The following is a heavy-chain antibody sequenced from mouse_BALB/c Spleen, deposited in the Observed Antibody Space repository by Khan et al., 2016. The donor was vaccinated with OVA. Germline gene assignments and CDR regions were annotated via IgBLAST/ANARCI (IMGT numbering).Heavy chain of an antibody. V-gene: IGHV9-3-1*01. D-gene: IGHD2-10*01. CDR3: ARPPYFSYTFAY. J-gene: IGHJ4*01. CDR2: INTYTGEP. Sequence: QIQLVQSGPELKKPGETVKISCKASGYSFRNFGMNWVKEAPGKGLEWMGWINTYTGEPTYADDFKGRFAFSLETSASTAYLQISNLTNEDTATYFCARPPYFSYTFAYWGQGTSVTVSA. CDR1: GYSFRNFG.